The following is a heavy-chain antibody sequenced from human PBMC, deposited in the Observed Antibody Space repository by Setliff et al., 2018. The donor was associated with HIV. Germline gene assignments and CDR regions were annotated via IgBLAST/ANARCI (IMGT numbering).Heavy chain of an antibody. Sequence: SETLSLTRAVYGGSFSGYYWTWIRQSPGKGLEWIGEITDSGGSKYNPSLESRVTISVDTSKNQFSLNLTSVTVADTGIYYCASPYSGSYSGFQYWGQGTLVTVSS. V-gene: IGHV4-34*01. CDR3: ASPYSGSYSGFQY. CDR2: ITDSGGS. CDR1: GGSFSGYY. J-gene: IGHJ1*01. D-gene: IGHD1-26*01.